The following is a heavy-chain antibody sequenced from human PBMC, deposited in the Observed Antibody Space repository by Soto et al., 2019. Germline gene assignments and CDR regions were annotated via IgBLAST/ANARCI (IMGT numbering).Heavy chain of an antibody. V-gene: IGHV4-4*07. CDR2: IYPSGST. Sequence: XVTLSLTSTVSGGSLRSFYWSWIRQPSGKGLEWIGRIYPSGSTNYNPSLKSRVTMSVDTSKNQFSLNLSSVTAADTAVYYCARGSLTFDPWGQGTLVTVSS. J-gene: IGHJ5*02. CDR3: ARGSLTFDP. CDR1: GGSLRSFY.